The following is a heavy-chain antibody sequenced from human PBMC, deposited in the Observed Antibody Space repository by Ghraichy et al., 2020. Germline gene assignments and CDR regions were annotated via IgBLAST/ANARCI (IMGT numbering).Heavy chain of an antibody. V-gene: IGHV3-21*01. CDR2: ISSSSSYI. CDR1: GFTFSSYS. Sequence: GGSLRLSCAASGFTFSSYSMNWVRQAPGKGLEWVSSISSSSSYIYYADSVKGRFTISRDNAKNSLYLQMNSLRAEDTAVYYCARGVVGKGRAAQSSWSAFADYWGQGTLVTVSS. D-gene: IGHD6-13*01. CDR3: ARGVVGKGRAAQSSWSAFADY. J-gene: IGHJ4*02.